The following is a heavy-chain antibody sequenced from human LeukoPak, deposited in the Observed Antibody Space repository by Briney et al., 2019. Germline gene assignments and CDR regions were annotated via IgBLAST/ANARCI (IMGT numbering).Heavy chain of an antibody. V-gene: IGHV1-8*01. CDR1: GYTFTSYD. CDR2: MNPNSGNT. Sequence: ASVKVSCKASGYTFTSYDINWVRQATGQGLEWMGWMNPNSGNTGYAQKFQGRVTMTRNTSISTAYMELRSLRSDDTAVYYCARDPGYSGSYYGWFDPWGQGTLVTVSS. CDR3: ARDPGYSGSYYGWFDP. J-gene: IGHJ5*02. D-gene: IGHD1-26*01.